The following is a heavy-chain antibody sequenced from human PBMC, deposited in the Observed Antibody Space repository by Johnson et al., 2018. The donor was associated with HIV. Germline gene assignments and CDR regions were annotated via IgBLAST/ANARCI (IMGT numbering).Heavy chain of an antibody. V-gene: IGHV3-13*01. D-gene: IGHD3-10*01. CDR2: IGTAGDT. J-gene: IGHJ3*02. CDR1: GFTFDDYG. Sequence: VQLVESGGGVVRPGGSLRLSCAASGFTFDDYGMSWVRQAPGKGLEWVSGIGTAGDTYYPGSVTGRFTISRDNAKNSLYLQMNSLGAGDTAVYCCARGALLWFRADDAFDIWGQGTMVTVSS. CDR3: ARGALLWFRADDAFDI.